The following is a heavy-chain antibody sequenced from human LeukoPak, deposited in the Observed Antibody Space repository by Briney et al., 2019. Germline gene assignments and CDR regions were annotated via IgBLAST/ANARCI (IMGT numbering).Heavy chain of an antibody. CDR1: GGSISSGDYY. V-gene: IGHV4-30-4*08. CDR3: ASYPSLYCSSTSCFDAFDI. J-gene: IGHJ3*02. CDR2: IYYSGST. D-gene: IGHD2-2*01. Sequence: SETLSLTCTVSGGSISSGDYYWSWIRQPPGKGLEWIGSIYYSGSTYYNPSLKSRVTISVDTSKTQFSLNLSSVTAADTAVYYCASYPSLYCSSTSCFDAFDIWGQGAMVTVSS.